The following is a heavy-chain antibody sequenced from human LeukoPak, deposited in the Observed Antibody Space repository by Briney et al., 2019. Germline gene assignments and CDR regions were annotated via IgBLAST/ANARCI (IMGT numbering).Heavy chain of an antibody. V-gene: IGHV4-31*03. CDR2: IYYTGST. J-gene: IGHJ4*02. CDR1: GDSINTGGYY. CDR3: ARDPTPGMYYFDD. Sequence: PSESLSLTCTVSGDSINTGGYYWTWIRQHPGKGLEWIGYIYYTGSTYYNPSLKSRPAIALDTSKNRISLRLSSVTAADTAVYYCARDPTPGMYYFDDGGQGNLVTVSS. D-gene: IGHD4-11*01.